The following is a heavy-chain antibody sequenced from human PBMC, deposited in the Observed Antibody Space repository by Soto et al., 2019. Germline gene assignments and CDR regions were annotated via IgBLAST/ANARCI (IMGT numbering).Heavy chain of an antibody. CDR2: IYYNGRT. J-gene: IGHJ6*02. CDR3: ARGAEWFGGRMDV. V-gene: IGHV4-59*01. Sequence: QVQLQESGPGLVKPSETLSLTCTVSGGSISSYYLTWIRQPPGKGLEWIGYIYYNGRTNYNPSLKRRVTISLDTSKSQFALNLSSVTAADTAVYYCARGAEWFGGRMDVWGQGTTVTVSS. D-gene: IGHD3-10*01. CDR1: GGSISSYY.